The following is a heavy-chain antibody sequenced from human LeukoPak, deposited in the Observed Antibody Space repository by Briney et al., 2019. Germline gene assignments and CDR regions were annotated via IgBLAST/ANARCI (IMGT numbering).Heavy chain of an antibody. CDR2: IIPIFGTA. D-gene: IGHD4-17*01. Sequence: SVKDSCKASGVTFSSYAIRWVRQAPGQGLECMGGIIPIFGTANYAQKFQSRVTITAAESTCTAYMELSSLRSENTAVYYCAGLWSPDYGVFDYWGQGSLVTVAS. V-gene: IGHV1-69*13. J-gene: IGHJ4*02. CDR1: GVTFSSYA. CDR3: AGLWSPDYGVFDY.